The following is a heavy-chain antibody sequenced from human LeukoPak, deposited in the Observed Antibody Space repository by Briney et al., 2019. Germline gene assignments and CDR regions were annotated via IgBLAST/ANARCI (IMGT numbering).Heavy chain of an antibody. CDR1: GFTFSSYA. V-gene: IGHV3-23*01. J-gene: IGHJ1*01. CDR3: AKDTYSAKISLWGD. Sequence: PGGSLRLSCAASGFTFSSYAMSRLPQAPGKGLEWVSATSGSGGSTSYADSVKGRFTISRTNSKNTLYLQMNSLGAEDTAVFYCAKDTYSAKISLWGDWGEGTLVTVSS. D-gene: IGHD3-16*01. CDR2: TSGSGGST.